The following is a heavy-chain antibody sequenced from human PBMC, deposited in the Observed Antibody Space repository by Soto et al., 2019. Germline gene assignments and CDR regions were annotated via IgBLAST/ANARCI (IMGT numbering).Heavy chain of an antibody. V-gene: IGHV1-18*01. CDR1: GYTFTSYG. Sequence: QVQLVQSGAEVKKPGASVKVSCKASGYTFTSYGISWVRQAPGQGLEWMGWISAYNGNTNYAQKLQGRVTMTTDTATGTDYMELRSLRAADTVGYYCAKGEGGIRCMDVWGQGTTVTVSS. CDR2: ISAYNGNT. D-gene: IGHD3-16*01. CDR3: AKGEGGIRCMDV. J-gene: IGHJ6*02.